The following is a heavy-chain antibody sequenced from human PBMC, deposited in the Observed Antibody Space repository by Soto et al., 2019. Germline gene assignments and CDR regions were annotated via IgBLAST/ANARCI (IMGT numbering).Heavy chain of an antibody. D-gene: IGHD5-12*01. Sequence: EVPLVESGGGLVQPGRSLRLSCAASGFSFDDYDMHWVRQAPGKGLEWVSGISWDNGRIVYADSVKGRFTISRDNAKNSLYLQMSSLRPEDTALYYCAKGFRSGYDYKALDICGQGTMVTVSS. CDR3: AKGFRSGYDYKALDI. CDR1: GFSFDDYD. J-gene: IGHJ3*02. V-gene: IGHV3-9*01. CDR2: ISWDNGRI.